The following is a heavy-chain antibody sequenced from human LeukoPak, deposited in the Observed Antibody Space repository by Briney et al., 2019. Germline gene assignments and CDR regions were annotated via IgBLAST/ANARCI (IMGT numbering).Heavy chain of an antibody. J-gene: IGHJ4*02. Sequence: SETLSLTCTVSGGSVTSGTFYWSWIRQPPGKGLEWIGYISHSGSTYSNPSLKSRVTISVDRSKNQFSLKLSSVTVADTAVYYCARGIVGPTFDYWGQGTLVTVSS. CDR1: GGSVTSGTFY. CDR3: ARGIVGPTFDY. D-gene: IGHD1-26*01. CDR2: ISHSGST. V-gene: IGHV4-30-2*01.